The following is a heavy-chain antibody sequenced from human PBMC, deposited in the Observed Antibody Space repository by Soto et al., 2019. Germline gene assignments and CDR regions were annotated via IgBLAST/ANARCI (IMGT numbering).Heavy chain of an antibody. Sequence: QVQLVQSGAEVKKPGSSVKVSCKTSGGAFSGSVISWVRHVPGQGLDWMGAIIPIYGSANYAQSLEGRIMITADESTSATYMELRSLKSEDTAVYYCARGTLATRGSYDYYGMDVWGQGTTVTVSS. D-gene: IGHD3-16*01. V-gene: IGHV1-69*01. CDR1: GGAFSGSV. CDR3: ARGTLATRGSYDYYGMDV. CDR2: IIPIYGSA. J-gene: IGHJ6*02.